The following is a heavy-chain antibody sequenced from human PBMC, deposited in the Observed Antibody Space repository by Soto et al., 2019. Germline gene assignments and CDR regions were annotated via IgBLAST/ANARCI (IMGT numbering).Heavy chain of an antibody. CDR1: VYTFTSYG. CDR2: ISAYNGNP. D-gene: IGHD3-3*01. CDR3: ASEGFWSGYSPRYGMDV. V-gene: IGHV1-18*01. J-gene: IGHJ6*02. Sequence: ASVKVSCKASVYTFTSYGISWVRQAPGQGLEWMGWISAYNGNPNYAPKLQGRVTMTTDTSTSPASMELRSLRSDDTAVYYCASEGFWSGYSPRYGMDVWGQGTTVTVSS.